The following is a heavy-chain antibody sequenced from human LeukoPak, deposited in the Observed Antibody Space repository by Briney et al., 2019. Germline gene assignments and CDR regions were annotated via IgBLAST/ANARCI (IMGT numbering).Heavy chain of an antibody. Sequence: SETLSLTCSVSGDSISSRDYYWGWIRQPPGRGLEWIGSIYYSGTTYYNPSLKSRVTISIDASKNQFSLTLSSVTAADTAVYYCARDGKEGGYNYDYWGQGTLVTVSS. CDR1: GDSISSRDYY. CDR2: IYYSGTT. V-gene: IGHV4-39*02. J-gene: IGHJ4*02. CDR3: ARDGKEGGYNYDY. D-gene: IGHD5-24*01.